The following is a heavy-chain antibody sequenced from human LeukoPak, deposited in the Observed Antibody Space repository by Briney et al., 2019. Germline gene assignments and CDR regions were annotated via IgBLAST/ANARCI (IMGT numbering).Heavy chain of an antibody. CDR1: GFTVSSNY. D-gene: IGHD1-26*01. CDR3: AKGRGSSYYDAFDL. J-gene: IGHJ3*01. CDR2: IYSGGST. V-gene: IGHV3-53*01. Sequence: PGGSLRLSCAASGFTVSSNYMSWVRQAPGKGLEWVSVIYSGGSTYYADSVKGRFTISRDNSKNTLYLQMNSLRAEDTALYYCAKGRGSSYYDAFDLWGQGTMVTVSS.